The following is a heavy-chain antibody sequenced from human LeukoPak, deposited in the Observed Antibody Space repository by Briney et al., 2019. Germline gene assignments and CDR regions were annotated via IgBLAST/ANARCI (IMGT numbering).Heavy chain of an antibody. CDR2: ISSSSSYI. CDR3: ARVLRGGGDAEYFQH. V-gene: IGHV3-21*01. CDR1: GFTFSSYS. D-gene: IGHD3-10*01. J-gene: IGHJ1*01. Sequence: GGSLRLSCAASGFTFSSYSMNWVRQAPGKGLEWVSSISSSSSYIYYADSVKGRFTISRGNAKNSLYLQMNSLRAEDTAVYYCARVLRGGGDAEYFQHWGQGTLVTVSS.